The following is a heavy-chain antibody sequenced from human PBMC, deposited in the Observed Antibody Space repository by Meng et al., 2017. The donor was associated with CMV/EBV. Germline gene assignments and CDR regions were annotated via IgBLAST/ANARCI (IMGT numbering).Heavy chain of an antibody. Sequence: SETLSLTCTVSGGSISSSSYYWGWIRQPPGKGLEWIGSIYYSGSTYYNPSLKSRVTITVDTSKNRFSLKLSSVTAADTAVYCCARQRPTDFWSGYYPSGNYYYYGMDVWGQGTTVTVSS. J-gene: IGHJ6*02. V-gene: IGHV4-39*01. CDR3: ARQRPTDFWSGYYPSGNYYYYGMDV. CDR1: GGSISSSSYY. CDR2: IYYSGST. D-gene: IGHD3-3*01.